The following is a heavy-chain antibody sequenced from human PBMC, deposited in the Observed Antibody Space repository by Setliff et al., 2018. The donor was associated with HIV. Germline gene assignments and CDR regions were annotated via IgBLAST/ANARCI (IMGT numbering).Heavy chain of an antibody. Sequence: ASVKVSCKASGYTVTNFYMHWVRQAPGQGLEWMGWMNPNSGNTGYAQKFQGRVTITRNTSISTAYMELSSLRSEDTTVYYCARTPNDILTGYIPNYYYYGMDVWGQGTTFTVSS. CDR3: ARTPNDILTGYIPNYYYYGMDV. D-gene: IGHD3-9*01. CDR1: GYTVTNFY. V-gene: IGHV1-8*03. CDR2: MNPNSGNT. J-gene: IGHJ6*02.